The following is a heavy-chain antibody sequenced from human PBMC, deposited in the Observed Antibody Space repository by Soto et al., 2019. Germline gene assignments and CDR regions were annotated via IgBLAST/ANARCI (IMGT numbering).Heavy chain of an antibody. J-gene: IGHJ6*02. CDR1: GYTFTSYD. CDR2: MNPNSGNT. CDR3: AREPRGGYWSSTSCLVRYGMDV. D-gene: IGHD2-2*01. Sequence: ASVKVSCKASGYTFTSYDINWVRQATGQGLEWMGWMNPNSGNTGYAQKFQGRVTMTRNTSISTAYMELSSLRSEDTAVYYCAREPRGGYWSSTSCLVRYGMDVWGQGTTVTVSS. V-gene: IGHV1-8*01.